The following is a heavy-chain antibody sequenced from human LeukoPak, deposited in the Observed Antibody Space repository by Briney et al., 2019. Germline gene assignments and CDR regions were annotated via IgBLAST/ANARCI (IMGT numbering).Heavy chain of an antibody. CDR1: GFTFSSYA. J-gene: IGHJ4*02. CDR2: ISYDGSNK. V-gene: IGHV3-30-3*01. D-gene: IGHD3-9*01. Sequence: GGSLRLSCAASGFTFSSYAMHWVRQAPGKGLEWVAVISYDGSNKYYADSVKGRFTISRDNSKNTLYLQMNSLRAEDTAVYYCARVPIGDILTGPDYWGQGTLVTVSS. CDR3: ARVPIGDILTGPDY.